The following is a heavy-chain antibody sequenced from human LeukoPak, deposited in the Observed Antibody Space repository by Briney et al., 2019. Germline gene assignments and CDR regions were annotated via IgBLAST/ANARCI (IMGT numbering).Heavy chain of an antibody. CDR1: GGSISSYY. J-gene: IGHJ3*02. CDR3: ARSGYSYDLGAFDI. CDR2: IYYSGST. D-gene: IGHD5-18*01. V-gene: IGHV4-59*01. Sequence: SETLSLTCTVSGGSISSYYWSWIRQPPGKGLEWIGYIYYSGSTNYNPSLKSRVTISVDTSKNQFSLKLSSVTAADTAVYYCARSGYSYDLGAFDIWGQGTMVTVSS.